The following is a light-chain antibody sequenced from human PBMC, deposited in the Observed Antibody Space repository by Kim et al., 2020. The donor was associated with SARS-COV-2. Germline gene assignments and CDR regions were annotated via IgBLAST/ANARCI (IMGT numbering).Light chain of an antibody. CDR1: SSDVGGYNY. J-gene: IGLJ2*01. V-gene: IGLV2-14*04. Sequence: GQSVTISCTGTSSDVGGYNYVTWYQQHPGKAPKLVIYDVSNRPSGVSNRFFGSKSGNTASLTISGLQAEDEADYYCSSYTSSSTVVFGGGTKLTVL. CDR3: SSYTSSSTVV. CDR2: DVS.